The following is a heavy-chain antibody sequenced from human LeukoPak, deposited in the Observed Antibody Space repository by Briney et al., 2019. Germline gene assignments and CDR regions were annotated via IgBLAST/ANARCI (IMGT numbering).Heavy chain of an antibody. CDR1: GFTFTGYS. V-gene: IGHV3-21*01. Sequence: PGGSLRLSCTASGFTFTGYSLNWVRQAPGEGLDWVSSISSGSKYIYYADSVKGRFTISRDNAKNSLYLQMNSLRAEDTAVYYCTRGTYTRGFDYWGQGAQVTVSS. J-gene: IGHJ4*02. CDR3: TRGTYTRGFDY. CDR2: ISSGSKYI. D-gene: IGHD6-13*01.